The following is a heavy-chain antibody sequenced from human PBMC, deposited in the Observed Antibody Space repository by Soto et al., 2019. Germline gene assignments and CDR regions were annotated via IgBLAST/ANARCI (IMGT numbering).Heavy chain of an antibody. CDR1: GYSFTSYW. D-gene: IGHD6-13*01. Sequence: PGDSLKISCKGSGYSFTSYWIGWVRQMPGKGLEWMGIIYPGDSDTRYSPSFQGQVTISADKSISTAYLQWSSLKASDTAMYYCARQPVAGTSGGYYYYYGMDVWGQGTTVTVSS. V-gene: IGHV5-51*01. CDR2: IYPGDSDT. J-gene: IGHJ6*02. CDR3: ARQPVAGTSGGYYYYYGMDV.